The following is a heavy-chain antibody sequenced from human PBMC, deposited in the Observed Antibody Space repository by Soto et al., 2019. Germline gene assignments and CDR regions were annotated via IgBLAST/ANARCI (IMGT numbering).Heavy chain of an antibody. CDR2: IWYDGSNK. D-gene: IGHD3-10*01. CDR1: GFTFSSYG. J-gene: IGHJ4*02. Sequence: QVQLVESGGGVVQPGRSLRLSCAASGFTFSSYGMHWVRQAPGKGLEWVAVIWYDGSNKYYADSVKGRFTISRDNSKNTLYLQMNSLRAEDTAVYYCARYTDYYGSGSNDYWGQGTLVTVSS. V-gene: IGHV3-33*01. CDR3: ARYTDYYGSGSNDY.